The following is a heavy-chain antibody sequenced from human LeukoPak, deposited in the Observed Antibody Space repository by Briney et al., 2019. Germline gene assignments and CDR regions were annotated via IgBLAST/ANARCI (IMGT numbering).Heavy chain of an antibody. V-gene: IGHV3-23*01. Sequence: GGSLRLSCAASRFXFTSYAMSWVRQAPGKGLEWVSVISGSGGSAYYADSVKGRFTISRDNSKNTLYLQMNSLRAEDTAVYYCAKDQGGSFGGDAFDIWGQGTMVTVSS. CDR2: ISGSGGSA. CDR3: AKDQGGSFGGDAFDI. D-gene: IGHD1-26*01. CDR1: RFXFTSYA. J-gene: IGHJ3*02.